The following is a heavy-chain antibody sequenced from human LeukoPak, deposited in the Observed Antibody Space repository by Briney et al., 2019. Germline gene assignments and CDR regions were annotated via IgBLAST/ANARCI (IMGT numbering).Heavy chain of an antibody. CDR1: GYTFTSYG. D-gene: IGHD3-3*01. V-gene: IGHV1-18*01. CDR3: ARESQYYDFWSGYYPDAFDI. Sequence: ASVKVSCKASGYTFTSYGISWVRQAPGQGLEWMGWFSAYNGNTNYAQKLQGRVTMTTDTSTSTAYMELRSLRSDDTAVYYCARESQYYDFWSGYYPDAFDIWGQGTMVTVSS. CDR2: FSAYNGNT. J-gene: IGHJ3*02.